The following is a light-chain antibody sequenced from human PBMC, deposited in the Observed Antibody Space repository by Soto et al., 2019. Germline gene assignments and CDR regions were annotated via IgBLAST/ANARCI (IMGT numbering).Light chain of an antibody. CDR3: GAEHGSGSSLVYV. V-gene: IGLV9-49*03. Sequence: QLVLTQPPSASASLGASVTLTCTLSSGYSNYKVDWYRQRPGKGPRFVMRVGTGGIVGSKGDGIPDRFSVLGSGLNRYLTIENIQEEDESDYYCGAEHGSGSSLVYVFGTGTKLTVL. CDR1: SGYSNYK. J-gene: IGLJ1*01. CDR2: VGTGGIVG.